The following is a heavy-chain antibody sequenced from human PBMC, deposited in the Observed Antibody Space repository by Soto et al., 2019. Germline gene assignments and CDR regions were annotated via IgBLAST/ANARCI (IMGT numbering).Heavy chain of an antibody. J-gene: IGHJ3*02. CDR2: IIPIFGTA. CDR1: GGTFSSYA. V-gene: IGHV1-69*13. D-gene: IGHD1-7*01. Sequence: GASVKVSCKASGGTFSSYAISWVRQAPGQGLEWMGGIIPIFGTANYAQKFQGRVTITADESTSTAYMELSSLRSEDTAVYYCARDVPQYNWSYWGSAFDIWGQGTMVTVSS. CDR3: ARDVPQYNWSYWGSAFDI.